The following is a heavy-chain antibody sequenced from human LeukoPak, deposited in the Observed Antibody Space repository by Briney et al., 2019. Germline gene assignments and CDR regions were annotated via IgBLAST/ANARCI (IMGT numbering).Heavy chain of an antibody. CDR1: GYVFIRHW. V-gene: IGHV5-51*01. CDR3: ARQNHYYYYMDV. Sequence: GESLKISCKASGYVFIRHWIGWVRQVPGKGLEWMGVIHPEDSYSRYNAAFQGQATLSVDESTSTAYLQLSSLKASDTAIYYCARQNHYYYYMDVWGRGTTVTVPS. J-gene: IGHJ6*03. CDR2: IHPEDSYS.